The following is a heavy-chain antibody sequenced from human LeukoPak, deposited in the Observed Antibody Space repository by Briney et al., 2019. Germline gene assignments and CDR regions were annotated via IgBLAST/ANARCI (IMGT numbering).Heavy chain of an antibody. V-gene: IGHV3-66*02. CDR3: AGEIAAAGRFDY. CDR2: IYSGGST. J-gene: IGHJ4*02. Sequence: GGSLRLSCAATGFTVSSNYMSWVRQAPGKGLEWVSVIYSGGSTYYADSVKGRFTISRDNSKNTLYLQMNSLRAEDTAVYYCAGEIAAAGRFDYWGQGTLVTVSS. CDR1: GFTVSSNY. D-gene: IGHD6-13*01.